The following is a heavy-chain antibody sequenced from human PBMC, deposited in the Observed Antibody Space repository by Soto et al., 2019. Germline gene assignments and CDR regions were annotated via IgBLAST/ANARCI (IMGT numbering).Heavy chain of an antibody. J-gene: IGHJ5*02. CDR1: GFTFSSYS. Sequence: VGSLRLSCAAPGFTFSSYSMNWVRQAPGKGLEWVSSISSSSSYIYYADSVKGRFTISRDNAKNSLYLQMNSLRAEDTAVYYCARDVRVSPAPNWFDPWGQGTLVTVSS. CDR2: ISSSSSYI. CDR3: ARDVRVSPAPNWFDP. V-gene: IGHV3-21*01. D-gene: IGHD2-8*01.